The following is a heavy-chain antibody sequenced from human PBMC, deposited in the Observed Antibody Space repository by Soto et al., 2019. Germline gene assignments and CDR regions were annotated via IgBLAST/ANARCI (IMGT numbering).Heavy chain of an antibody. CDR2: SHQSGIT. CDR3: ATRDNSKFY. Sequence: QVQLQESGPGLVKPSGTLSLTCAVSGVSISSHDWWTWVRKPPGKGLEWIGESHQSGITNYNSSLESLVTREVETSELQFPLKSRSLTVADTAVYYCATRDNSKFYWGQGTLVTVSS. J-gene: IGHJ4*02. V-gene: IGHV4-4*02. D-gene: IGHD6-13*01. CDR1: GVSISSHDW.